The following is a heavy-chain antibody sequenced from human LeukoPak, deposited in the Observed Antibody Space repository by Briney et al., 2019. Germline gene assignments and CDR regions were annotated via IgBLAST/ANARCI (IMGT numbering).Heavy chain of an antibody. CDR1: GFTFSSYS. V-gene: IGHV3-21*01. Sequence: PGGSLRLSCAASGFTFSSYSMNWVRQAPGKGLEWVSSISSSSSYIYYADSVKGRFTISRDNAKNSLYLQMNSLRAEDTAVYYCAREDDYGDYYYYMDVWGKGTTVTVSS. CDR3: AREDDYGDYYYYMDV. CDR2: ISSSSSYI. D-gene: IGHD4-17*01. J-gene: IGHJ6*03.